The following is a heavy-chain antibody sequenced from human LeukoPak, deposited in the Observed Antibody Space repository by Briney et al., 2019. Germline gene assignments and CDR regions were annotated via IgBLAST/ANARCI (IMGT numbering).Heavy chain of an antibody. CDR2: ISGYEGDT. V-gene: IGHV1-18*01. CDR3: ARVGYDFWSGYHYYYYYYMDV. D-gene: IGHD3-3*01. CDR1: GYTYDRFD. J-gene: IGHJ6*03. Sequence: ASVKVSCKASGYTYDRFDINWVRQAPGQGLEWVGWISGYEGDTNYTQKLQGRVTMTTDTSTSTAYMELRSLRSDDTAAYYCARVGYDFWSGYHYYYYYYMDVWGKGTTVTVSS.